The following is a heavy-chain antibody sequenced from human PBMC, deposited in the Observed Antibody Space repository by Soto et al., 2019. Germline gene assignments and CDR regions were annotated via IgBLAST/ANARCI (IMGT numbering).Heavy chain of an antibody. D-gene: IGHD3-10*01. CDR3: AKSRGSGSYFNPSDAFDF. V-gene: IGHV3-74*01. CDR2: ISPAGSST. Sequence: GGSLRLSCAASGFTVSSYWTHWVRQAPGKGLVWVSRISPAGSSTYYADSVRGRFTISKDTAKNTVYLQMNSLRAEDTAVYYCAKSRGSGSYFNPSDAFDFWGQGTMVTVSS. CDR1: GFTVSSYW. J-gene: IGHJ3*01.